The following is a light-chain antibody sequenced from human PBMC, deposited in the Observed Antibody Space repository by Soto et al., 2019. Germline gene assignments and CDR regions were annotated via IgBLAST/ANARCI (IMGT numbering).Light chain of an antibody. CDR1: SSDVGSYNL. CDR3: CSDADSISLYV. J-gene: IGLJ1*01. CDR2: EAF. V-gene: IGLV2-23*01. Sequence: QSALTQPASVSGSPGQSITISCTGTSSDVGSYNLVSWYQQHPGTAPKLMIYEAFKRPSGVSNRFSGSKSGDTASLTISGLQAEDDVEYYSCSDADSISLYVFLTMSKVTDL.